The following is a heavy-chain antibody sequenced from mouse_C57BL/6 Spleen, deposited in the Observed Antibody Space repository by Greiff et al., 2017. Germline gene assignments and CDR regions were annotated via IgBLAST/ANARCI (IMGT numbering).Heavy chain of an antibody. Sequence: VKLVESGAELVKPGASVKMSCKASGYTFTTYPIEWMKQNHGKSLEWIGNFHPYNDDTKYNEKFKGKATLTVEKSSSTVYLELSRLTSDDSAVYYCARRRYSSYAMDYWGQGTSVTVSS. J-gene: IGHJ4*01. V-gene: IGHV1-47*01. D-gene: IGHD2-12*01. CDR2: FHPYNDDT. CDR1: GYTFTTYP. CDR3: ARRRYSSYAMDY.